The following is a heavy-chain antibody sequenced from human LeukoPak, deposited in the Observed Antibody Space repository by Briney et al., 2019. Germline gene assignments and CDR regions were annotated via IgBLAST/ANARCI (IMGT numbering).Heavy chain of an antibody. J-gene: IGHJ4*02. V-gene: IGHV1-2*02. CDR1: GYTFTGQY. CDR2: INPNGGGT. CDR3: VRDLTVGVYDY. D-gene: IGHD4-23*01. Sequence: ASVKVSCKASGYTFTGQYMHWVRQAPGQGLEWMGWINPNGGGTNYAQKFQGRVTMTRDTSISTAYMELSSLRSDDTAVFYCVRDLTVGVYDYWGQGTLVTISS.